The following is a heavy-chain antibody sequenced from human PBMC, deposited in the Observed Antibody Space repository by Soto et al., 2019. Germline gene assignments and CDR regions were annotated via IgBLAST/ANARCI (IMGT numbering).Heavy chain of an antibody. J-gene: IGHJ5*02. Sequence: QVQLVQSGAEVKKPGASVKVSCQASGYTFTAQYLHWGRKAPGEGLEWMGWINPTTGATRYAQKFQGRVTMTRDTSMSTAYLEVRSLRPDDTAVYYCAKGDSSWVSWFAPWGQGTLVTVSS. D-gene: IGHD6-19*01. CDR2: INPTTGAT. CDR3: AKGDSSWVSWFAP. V-gene: IGHV1-2*02. CDR1: GYTFTAQY.